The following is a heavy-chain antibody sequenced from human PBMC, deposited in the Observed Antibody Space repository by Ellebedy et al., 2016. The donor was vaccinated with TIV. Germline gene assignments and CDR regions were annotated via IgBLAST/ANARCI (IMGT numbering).Heavy chain of an antibody. Sequence: MPSETLSLTCTVSGFSISSAYYWGWIRQPPGKGLEWIGSFYHGENTSYNPSLKSRVAISVDTSKNQFSLKLSSVTAADTAVYYCVRDLRQLAYNWFDPWGQGTLVTVSS. CDR1: GFSISSAYY. CDR3: VRDLRQLAYNWFDP. V-gene: IGHV4-38-2*02. J-gene: IGHJ5*02. CDR2: FYHGENT. D-gene: IGHD6-13*01.